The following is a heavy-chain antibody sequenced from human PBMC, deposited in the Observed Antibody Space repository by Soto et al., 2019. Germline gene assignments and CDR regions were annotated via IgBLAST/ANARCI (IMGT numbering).Heavy chain of an antibody. J-gene: IGHJ6*02. Sequence: SAPLSLTCAVSGATVSSGSYYWSWIRQPPGKGLEWIGYIYYSGSTNYNPSLKSRVTISVDTSKNQFFLNLSSVTAADTAVYYCAKVGGCRYGVDVWGQGTTVTV. CDR1: GATVSSGSYY. CDR2: IYYSGST. V-gene: IGHV4-61*01. CDR3: AKVGGCRYGVDV.